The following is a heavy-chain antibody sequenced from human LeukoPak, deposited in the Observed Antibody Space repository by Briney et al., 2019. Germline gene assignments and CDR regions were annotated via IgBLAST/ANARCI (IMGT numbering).Heavy chain of an antibody. D-gene: IGHD2-21*02. CDR1: GGSISSSSYY. V-gene: IGHV4-39*07. CDR2: IYYSGST. CDR3: ARVPARRVVTTPTYFDY. Sequence: SETLSLTCTVSGGSISSSSYYWGWIRQPPGKGLEWIGSIYYSGSTYYNPSLKSRVTVSVDTSKNQFSLKLSSVTAADTAVYYCARVPARRVVTTPTYFDYWGQGTLVTVSS. J-gene: IGHJ4*01.